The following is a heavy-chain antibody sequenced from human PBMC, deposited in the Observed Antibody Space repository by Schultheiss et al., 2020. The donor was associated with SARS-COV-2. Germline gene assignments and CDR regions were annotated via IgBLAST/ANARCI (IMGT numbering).Heavy chain of an antibody. J-gene: IGHJ4*02. CDR2: INGDGSNT. V-gene: IGHV3-74*01. CDR3: ARVPPGSGYYPFDY. Sequence: GGSLRLSCAASGFTFSSYWMHWVRQAPGKGLVWVSRINGDGSNTDYADSVKGRFTISRDNAKNTLYLQMNSLRAEDTAVYYCARVPPGSGYYPFDYWGQGTLVTVSS. D-gene: IGHD3-22*01. CDR1: GFTFSSYW.